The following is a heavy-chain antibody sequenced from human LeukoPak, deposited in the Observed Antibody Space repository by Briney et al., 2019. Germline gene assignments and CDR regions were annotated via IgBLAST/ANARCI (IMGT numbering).Heavy chain of an antibody. Sequence: GGSLRLSCAASGFTFSRYAMNWVRQAPGKGPEGVAAISDSGSGKYYTDSVKGRFTVSRDNSRNTLYLQMNSLRAEYTAVYYCAKDVWFSGSSDYWGQGTLVTVSS. V-gene: IGHV3-23*01. CDR3: AKDVWFSGSSDY. J-gene: IGHJ4*02. CDR2: ISDSGSGK. D-gene: IGHD2-21*01. CDR1: GFTFSRYA.